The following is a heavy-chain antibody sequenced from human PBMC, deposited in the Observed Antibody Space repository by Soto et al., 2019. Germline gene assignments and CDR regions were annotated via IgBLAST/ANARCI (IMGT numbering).Heavy chain of an antibody. CDR2: LIPIFGTA. V-gene: IGHV1-69*06. J-gene: IGHJ5*02. D-gene: IGHD1-1*01. Sequence: QVQLVQSGAEVKKPGSSVKVSCKASGGTFSSYAISWVRQAPGQGLEWMGGLIPIFGTATYAQKFQCRVTITADKSTSTAYMELSSLRSEDTAVYYCARGEVPTGTYSWFDPWGQGTLVTVSS. CDR3: ARGEVPTGTYSWFDP. CDR1: GGTFSSYA.